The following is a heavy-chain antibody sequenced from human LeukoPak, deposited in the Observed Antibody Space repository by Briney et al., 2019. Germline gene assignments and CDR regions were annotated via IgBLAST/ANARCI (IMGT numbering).Heavy chain of an antibody. D-gene: IGHD2-15*01. V-gene: IGHV4-61*02. CDR3: ARYCSGGDCYSKALDY. CDR2: IYTSGRT. CDR1: GDSISSGSYY. J-gene: IGHJ4*02. Sequence: PSETLSLTCTVSGDSISSGSYYWSWIRQPAGKGLEWIGRIYTSGRTNYNPSLKSRVTISVDTSKNQFSLKLSSVTAADTAVYYCARYCSGGDCYSKALDYWGQGILVTVSS.